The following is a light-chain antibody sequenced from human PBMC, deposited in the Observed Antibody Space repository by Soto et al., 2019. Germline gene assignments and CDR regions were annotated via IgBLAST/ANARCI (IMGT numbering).Light chain of an antibody. V-gene: IGKV3-20*01. J-gene: IGKJ4*01. CDR2: GTS. Sequence: EIVLTHSPGTLSLSPWEIATLSCRASQSVSSSYLAWYQQKPGQAPRLLIHGTSNRATGIPDRFSGSGSGTDFTLTFSRLEPEDFAVYYCEYYGTSITFGGGTKVDIK. CDR3: EYYGTSIT. CDR1: QSVSSSY.